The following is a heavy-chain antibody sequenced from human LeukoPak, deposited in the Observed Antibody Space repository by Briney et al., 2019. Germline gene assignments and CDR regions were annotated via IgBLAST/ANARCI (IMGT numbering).Heavy chain of an antibody. CDR3: AKASWVSNVDAVL. Sequence: GGSLRLSCAASGFIFRNYAMSWVRQGPARGLEWVSSLRGDGETFYADSVKGRFTLSRDDSRDTVYLQLNNLRVEDTAIYYCAKASWVSNVDAVLWGQGTLVTVSS. J-gene: IGHJ4*02. D-gene: IGHD3-16*01. V-gene: IGHV3-23*01. CDR2: LRGDGET. CDR1: GFIFRNYA.